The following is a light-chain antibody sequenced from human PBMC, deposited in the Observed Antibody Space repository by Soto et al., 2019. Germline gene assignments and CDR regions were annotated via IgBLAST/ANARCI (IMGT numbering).Light chain of an antibody. Sequence: EVVMTQSPATLSVSPGERVTLSCRASESVHRNLAWYQQKPGQGPSLLIYYASTRATGVPDRFTGSGSRTEFPLTISSLQSEDFGVYPCQHSSNLPPTFGPGTKVEIK. CDR3: QHSSNLPPT. V-gene: IGKV3-15*01. CDR2: YAS. J-gene: IGKJ3*01. CDR1: ESVHRN.